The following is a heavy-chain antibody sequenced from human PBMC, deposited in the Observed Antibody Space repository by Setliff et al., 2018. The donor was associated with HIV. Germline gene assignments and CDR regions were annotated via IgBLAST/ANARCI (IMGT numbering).Heavy chain of an antibody. J-gene: IGHJ4*02. CDR1: GGSISSGSYY. D-gene: IGHD3-22*01. CDR3: ASLPPLYDSSGYYFDY. V-gene: IGHV4-61*02. CDR2: IYTSGST. Sequence: PSETLSLTCTVSGGSISSGSYYWNWIRQPAGKGLEWIGRIYTSGSTNYNPSLKSRVTISVDTSKNQFSLKLSSVTAADTAVYYCASLPPLYDSSGYYFDYWGQGTLVTVSS.